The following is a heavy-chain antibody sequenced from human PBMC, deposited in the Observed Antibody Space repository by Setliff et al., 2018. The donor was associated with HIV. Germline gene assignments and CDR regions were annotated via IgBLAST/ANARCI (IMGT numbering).Heavy chain of an antibody. D-gene: IGHD3-10*01. CDR3: AKTLPDAFDI. J-gene: IGHJ3*02. CDR1: GGSISSYY. Sequence: PSETLSLTCTVSGGSISSYYWSWIRQPPGKGLEWIGYIYYSGSTNYNPSLKSRVTISVDTSKNQFSLKLTSVTAADTAVYFCAKTLPDAFDIWGQGTMVTVSS. CDR2: IYYSGST. V-gene: IGHV4-59*08.